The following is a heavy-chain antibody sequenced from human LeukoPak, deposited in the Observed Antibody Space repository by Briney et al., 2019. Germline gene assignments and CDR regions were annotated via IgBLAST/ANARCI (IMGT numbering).Heavy chain of an antibody. Sequence: GESLKISCKGSGYSFTSYWIAWVHQMPGKGLEWMGIIYPSDSDTRYSPSFQGQVAISADKSISTAYLQWSSLKASDTAIYYCATRSGSGYYQFDYWGQGTLVTVSS. D-gene: IGHD3-3*01. V-gene: IGHV5-51*07. CDR3: ATRSGSGYYQFDY. CDR2: IYPSDSDT. J-gene: IGHJ4*02. CDR1: GYSFTSYW.